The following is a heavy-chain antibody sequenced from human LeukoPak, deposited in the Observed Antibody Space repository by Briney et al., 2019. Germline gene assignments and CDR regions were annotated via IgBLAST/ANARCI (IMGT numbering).Heavy chain of an antibody. CDR3: ARDGDSSSSYRWFDP. CDR2: INPNSGGT. D-gene: IGHD6-6*01. J-gene: IGHJ5*02. V-gene: IGHV1-2*02. CDR1: GYTFTGYY. Sequence: ASVTVSCKASGYTFTGYYMDWVRQAHGQGLEWMGWINPNSGGTNYAQKFQGRVTMTRDTSISTAYMELSRLRSDDTAVYYCARDGDSSSSYRWFDPWGQGTLVTVSS.